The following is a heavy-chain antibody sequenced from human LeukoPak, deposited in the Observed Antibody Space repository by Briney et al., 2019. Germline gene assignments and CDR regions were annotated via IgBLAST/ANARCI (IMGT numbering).Heavy chain of an antibody. CDR2: ISGSGGST. V-gene: IGHV3-23*01. CDR3: AKDRNSEYFEY. CDR1: GLTFSSYA. D-gene: IGHD1-26*01. Sequence: GGSLRLSCAASGLTFSSYAMSWVRQAPGKGLEWVSAISGSGGSTYYADSVKGRFTISRDNSKNTLYLQMNSLGAEETAVYYCAKDRNSEYFEYWGEGTLVSVSS. J-gene: IGHJ4*02.